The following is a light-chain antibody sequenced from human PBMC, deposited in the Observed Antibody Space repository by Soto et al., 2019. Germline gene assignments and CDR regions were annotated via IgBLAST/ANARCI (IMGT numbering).Light chain of an antibody. V-gene: IGKV1-39*01. CDR1: QSINSY. CDR3: QQSYSTPPT. Sequence: DIQMTQSPSSLSASVGDRVTITCRTSQSINSYLNWYQQKPGKAPKLLIYDASNLQSGVPSRFSGSGSGTDFTLTISSLQPEDFATYYCQQSYSTPPTFGQGTKLEIK. CDR2: DAS. J-gene: IGKJ2*01.